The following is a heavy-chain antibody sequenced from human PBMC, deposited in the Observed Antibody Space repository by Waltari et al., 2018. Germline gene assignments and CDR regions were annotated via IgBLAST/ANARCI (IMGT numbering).Heavy chain of an antibody. CDR3: VRLEDCTGPGGNCYSGDSFALDV. J-gene: IGHJ6*02. CDR1: GGSFSGYY. CDR2: INHSGNR. D-gene: IGHD2-8*02. V-gene: IGHV4-34*02. Sequence: QVQLQQWGAGLLQPSETLSLTCAVYGGSFSGYYWCRCRHPRGRGLEWIGEINHSGNRNYNPSLRSRVVMFVDTSKSQFSLKLNSVTAADTAVYYCVRLEDCTGPGGNCYSGDSFALDVWGQGTTVTVSS.